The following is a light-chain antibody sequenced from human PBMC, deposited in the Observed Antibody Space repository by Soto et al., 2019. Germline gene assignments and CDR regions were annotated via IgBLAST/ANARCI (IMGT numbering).Light chain of an antibody. V-gene: IGLV2-14*01. CDR2: EVG. CDR3: SSYTSSTTQV. Sequence: QSVLTQPASVSGSPGQSITISCAGTSSDVGAYNYVSWYQQHPGKAPKLVIYEVGDRPSGVSNRFSGSKSGNTASLTISGLQAEDEADYCSSYTSSTTQVFGGGTKVTVL. CDR1: SSDVGAYNY. J-gene: IGLJ3*02.